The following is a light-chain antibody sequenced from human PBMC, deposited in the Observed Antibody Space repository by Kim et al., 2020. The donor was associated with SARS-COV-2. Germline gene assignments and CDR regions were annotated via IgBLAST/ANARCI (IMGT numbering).Light chain of an antibody. J-gene: IGLJ1*01. CDR2: EVN. CDR1: SSDVGSYDL. V-gene: IGLV2-23*02. Sequence: GQSITICCTGTSSDVGSYDLVSWQQHHPGKAPKLIIYEVNKRPSGVSNRFSGSKSGNTASLTISGLQAEDETDYYCYSYAGGNTYVFGTGTKVTVL. CDR3: YSYAGGNTYV.